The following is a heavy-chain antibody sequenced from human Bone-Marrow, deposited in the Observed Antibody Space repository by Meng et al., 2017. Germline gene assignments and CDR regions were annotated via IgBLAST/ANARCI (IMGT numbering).Heavy chain of an antibody. Sequence: GESLKISCAASGFTFSSYWMSWVRQAPGKGLEWVANIKQDGSEKYHVDSVKGRLTIPRDNPKNSLYLQMNSLRAEDTAVCYCARVGLGGFCSSTSCHHWFDPWGQGTLVTVSS. V-gene: IGHV3-7*04. CDR2: IKQDGSEK. D-gene: IGHD2-2*01. CDR3: ARVGLGGFCSSTSCHHWFDP. CDR1: GFTFSSYW. J-gene: IGHJ5*02.